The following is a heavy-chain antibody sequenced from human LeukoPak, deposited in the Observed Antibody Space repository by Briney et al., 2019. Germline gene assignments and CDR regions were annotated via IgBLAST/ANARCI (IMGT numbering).Heavy chain of an antibody. CDR1: GYTFTGYY. CDR3: ARTYGDIAAAATDY. D-gene: IGHD6-13*01. V-gene: IGHV1-2*02. CDR2: TNPNSGGT. Sequence: ASVKVSCKASGYTFTGYYMHWVRQAPGQGLEWMGWTNPNSGGTNYAQKFQGRVTMTRDTSITPAYMELSRLRSDDTAVYYCARTYGDIAAAATDYWGEETLVTVSS. J-gene: IGHJ4*02.